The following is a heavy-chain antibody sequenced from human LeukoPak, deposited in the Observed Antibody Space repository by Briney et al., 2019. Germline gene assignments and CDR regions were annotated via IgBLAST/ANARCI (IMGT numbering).Heavy chain of an antibody. V-gene: IGHV1-69*04. CDR2: IIPILGIA. CDR3: ARDLRDVYDSSGYYSDY. Sequence: SVKVSCKASGGTFSSYAISWVRQAPGQGLEWMGRIIPILGIANYAQKFQGRVTITADKFTSTAYMELSSLRSEDTAVYYCARDLRDVYDSSGYYSDYWGQGTLVTVSS. J-gene: IGHJ4*02. CDR1: GGTFSSYA. D-gene: IGHD3-22*01.